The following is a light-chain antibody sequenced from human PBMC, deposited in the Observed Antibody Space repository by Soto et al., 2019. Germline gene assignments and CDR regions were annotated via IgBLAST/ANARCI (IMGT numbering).Light chain of an antibody. CDR2: GAS. V-gene: IGKV3D-15*01. J-gene: IGKJ1*01. Sequence: EIVLTQSPGILSVSPGDRVTLSCRASQSISINLAWYQHKPGQAPRLLIHGASTRATGVPARISGSGSGTEFTLTISSLQSEDFAVYYCQQFRNWPWTFGQGTKVDIK. CDR1: QSISIN. CDR3: QQFRNWPWT.